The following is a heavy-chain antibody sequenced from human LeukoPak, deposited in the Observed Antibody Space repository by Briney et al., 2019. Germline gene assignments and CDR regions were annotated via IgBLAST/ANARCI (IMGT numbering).Heavy chain of an antibody. D-gene: IGHD2-2*01. V-gene: IGHV4-4*07. CDR2: IYTSGST. CDR3: ARDIVVVPAENYYGVDV. CDR1: GGSISSYY. J-gene: IGHJ6*02. Sequence: SETLSLTCTVSGGSISSYYWSWIRQPAGKGLEWIGHIYTSGSTNYNPSLKSRVTMSVDTSKNQFSLKLSSVTAADTAVYYCARDIVVVPAENYYGVDVWGQGTTVTVSS.